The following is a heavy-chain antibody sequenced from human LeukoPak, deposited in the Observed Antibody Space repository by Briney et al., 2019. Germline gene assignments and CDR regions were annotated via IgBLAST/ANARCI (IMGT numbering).Heavy chain of an antibody. D-gene: IGHD3-9*01. CDR3: ARDYDILTGPNPKYYYYYMDV. V-gene: IGHV1-69*05. CDR2: IIPTFGTA. Sequence: SVKVSCKASGGTFSSYAISWVRQAPGQGLEWMGRIIPTFGTANYAQKFQGRVTITTDESTSTAYMELSSLRSEDTAVYYCARDYDILTGPNPKYYYYYMDVWGKGTTVTVSS. J-gene: IGHJ6*03. CDR1: GGTFSSYA.